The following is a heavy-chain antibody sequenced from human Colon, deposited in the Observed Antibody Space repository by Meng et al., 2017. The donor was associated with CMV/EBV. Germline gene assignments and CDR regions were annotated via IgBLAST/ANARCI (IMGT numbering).Heavy chain of an antibody. Sequence: VQLVWSGVGLVKTVESRRLSCVVSGITFTDSDMSWVREAPGKGLEWVSSINVNGNSAAYADSVRGRFTISRDNARNSLYLQMNSLRVEDTAFYYCARDPNWGSGYWGQGTLVTVYS. J-gene: IGHJ4*02. V-gene: IGHV3-11*06. CDR3: ARDPNWGSGY. D-gene: IGHD7-27*01. CDR2: INVNGNSA. CDR1: GITFTDSD.